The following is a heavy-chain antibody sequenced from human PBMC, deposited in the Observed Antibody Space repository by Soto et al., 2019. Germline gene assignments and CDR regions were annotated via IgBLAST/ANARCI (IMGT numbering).Heavy chain of an antibody. CDR3: ARDKITGLFDY. D-gene: IGHD2-8*02. V-gene: IGHV4-34*01. J-gene: IGHJ4*02. Sequence: QVQLQQWGAGLLKPSETLSLTCAVYGGSFSGYYWTWIRQPPGTGLEWIGEINHSGSTNYNPSLKSLVTISVDTAKNQCSLTLTSVTAADTAVYDCARDKITGLFDYWGQGTLVSVSS. CDR2: INHSGST. CDR1: GGSFSGYY.